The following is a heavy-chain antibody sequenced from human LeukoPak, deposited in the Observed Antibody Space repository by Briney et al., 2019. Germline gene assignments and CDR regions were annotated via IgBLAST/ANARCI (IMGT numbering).Heavy chain of an antibody. V-gene: IGHV1-2*02. J-gene: IGHJ4*02. CDR3: ARVYIVATTSLDY. D-gene: IGHD5-12*01. CDR2: IKPDSGAT. Sequence: ASVKVSCKASGFTFTGYYIHWVRQAPGQGLEWMGWIKPDSGATNYVQNFQGRVTMTWDTSINTAYMELTSLRSDDTALYYCARVYIVATTSLDYWGQGTLVTVSS. CDR1: GFTFTGYY.